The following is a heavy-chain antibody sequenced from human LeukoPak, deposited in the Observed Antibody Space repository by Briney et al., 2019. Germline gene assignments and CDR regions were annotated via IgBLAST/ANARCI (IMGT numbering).Heavy chain of an antibody. CDR3: VRLQPNTGQWAFDI. Sequence: PSETLSLTCTVSGVSISSHYWSWIRQPPGKGLEWIGYISNGGSTNYNPSLQSRVTISVDKSNNQFSLKLSSVTAADTAVYHCVRLQPNTGQWAFDIWGQGTMVTVSS. J-gene: IGHJ3*02. CDR2: ISNGGST. CDR1: GVSISSHY. V-gene: IGHV4-4*09. D-gene: IGHD1-1*01.